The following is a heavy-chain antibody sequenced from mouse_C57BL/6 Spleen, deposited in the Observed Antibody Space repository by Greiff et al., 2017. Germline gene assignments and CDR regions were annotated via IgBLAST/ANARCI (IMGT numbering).Heavy chain of an antibody. J-gene: IGHJ4*01. CDR3: DRGGLGRGAMDY. Sequence: QVQLQQPGAELVKPGASVKLSCKASGYTFTSYWMQWVKQRPGQGLEWIGEIDPSDSYTNYNQKFKGKATLTVDTSSSTAYMQLSSLTSEDSAVYYCDRGGLGRGAMDYWGQGTSVTVSS. V-gene: IGHV1-50*01. CDR1: GYTFTSYW. D-gene: IGHD4-1*01. CDR2: IDPSDSYT.